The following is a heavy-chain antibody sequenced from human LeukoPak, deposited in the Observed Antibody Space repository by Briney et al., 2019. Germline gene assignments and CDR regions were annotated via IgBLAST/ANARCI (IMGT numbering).Heavy chain of an antibody. V-gene: IGHV5-10-1*01. CDR3: ARHSAGIVVAGK. D-gene: IGHD6-19*01. CDR1: GXSFTSYC. J-gene: IGHJ4*02. CDR2: IDPSDSYT. Sequence: PGESLKISFKGSGXSFTSYCISWVRQMPGKGLEWMGRIDPSDSYTNYSPSFQGHVTISADKSISTVYLQWSSLKASDTAMYYCARHSAGIVVAGKWGQGTLVTVSS.